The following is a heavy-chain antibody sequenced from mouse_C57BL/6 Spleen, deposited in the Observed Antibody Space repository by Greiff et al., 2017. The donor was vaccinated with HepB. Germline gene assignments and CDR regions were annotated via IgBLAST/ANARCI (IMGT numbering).Heavy chain of an antibody. CDR1: GYTFTTYP. CDR2: FHPYNDDT. V-gene: IGHV1-47*01. J-gene: IGHJ4*01. Sequence: VQLQQSGAELVKPGASVKMSCKASGYTFTTYPIEWMKQNHGKSLEWIGNFHPYNDDTKYNEKFKGKATLTVDKSSSTVYLELSRLTSDDSAVYYCARGGRGYYYAMDYWGQGTSVTVSS. CDR3: ARGGRGYYYAMDY. D-gene: IGHD3-1*01.